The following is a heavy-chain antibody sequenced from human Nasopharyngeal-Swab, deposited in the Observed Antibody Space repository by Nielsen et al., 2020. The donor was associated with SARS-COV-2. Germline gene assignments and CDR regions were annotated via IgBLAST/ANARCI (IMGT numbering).Heavy chain of an antibody. CDR1: GFTFSSYD. CDR3: ARTGAGTPYWYFDL. J-gene: IGHJ2*01. Sequence: GESLKISCAASGFTFSSYDMHWVRQATGKGLEWVSAIGTAGDTYYPGSVKGRFTISRENAKNSLYLQMNSLRAGDTAVYYCARTGAGTPYWYFDLWGRGTLVTVPS. D-gene: IGHD6-19*01. V-gene: IGHV3-13*01. CDR2: IGTAGDT.